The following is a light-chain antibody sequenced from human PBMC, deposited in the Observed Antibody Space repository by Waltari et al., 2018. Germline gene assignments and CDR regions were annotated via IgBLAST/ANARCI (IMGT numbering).Light chain of an antibody. CDR1: QSVSSNH. CDR3: QQDGSSPRT. V-gene: IGKV3-20*01. J-gene: IGKJ1*01. CDR2: GAS. Sequence: EIVLTQSPGTLSVSPGERATLSCRASQSVSSNHLAWYQQKTGQAPRLLIYGASSRATGIPDRVGGSGSGTDFTLTISRLEPEDFAVYYCQQDGSSPRTFGQGTKVEIK.